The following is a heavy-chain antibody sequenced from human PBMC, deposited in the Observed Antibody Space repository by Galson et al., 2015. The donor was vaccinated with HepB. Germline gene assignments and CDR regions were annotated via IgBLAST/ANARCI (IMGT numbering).Heavy chain of an antibody. CDR3: ARGSRVLLWFGELFPLDY. J-gene: IGHJ4*02. D-gene: IGHD3-10*01. CDR1: GYTFTSYA. V-gene: IGHV1-3*01. Sequence: SVKVSCKASGYTFTSYAMHWVRQAPGQRLEWMGWINAGNGNTKYSQKFQGRVTITRDTSASTAYMELSSLRSEDTAVYHCARGSRVLLWFGELFPLDYWGQGTLVTVSS. CDR2: INAGNGNT.